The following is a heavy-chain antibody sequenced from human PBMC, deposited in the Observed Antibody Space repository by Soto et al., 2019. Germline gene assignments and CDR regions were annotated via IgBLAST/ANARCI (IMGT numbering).Heavy chain of an antibody. Sequence: EVQLVESGGGLVKPGGSLRLSCAAAGFTFSSYSMNWVRQAPGKGLEWVTSISSSSSYIYYADSVKGRVTISRDNPKNSLHLQMNSLLAEDTAVYYCARMGSQRYYYYGMDVWGQGTTVTVSS. CDR2: ISSSSSYI. CDR3: ARMGSQRYYYYGMDV. CDR1: GFTFSSYS. J-gene: IGHJ6*02. D-gene: IGHD6-25*01. V-gene: IGHV3-21*01.